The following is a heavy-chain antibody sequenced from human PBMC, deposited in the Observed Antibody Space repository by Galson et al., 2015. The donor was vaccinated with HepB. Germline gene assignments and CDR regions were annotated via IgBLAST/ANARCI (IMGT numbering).Heavy chain of an antibody. J-gene: IGHJ4*02. D-gene: IGHD3-9*01. V-gene: IGHV1-18*01. Sequence: SVKVSCKASGYTFTSYAMHWVRQAPGQGLEWMGWISTKRGNTKHAQNFQGRVTMTTETSTNTAYMELRSLRSADTAVYYCARDVDWALDYWGQGTLVTVSS. CDR2: ISTKRGNT. CDR3: ARDVDWALDY. CDR1: GYTFTSYA.